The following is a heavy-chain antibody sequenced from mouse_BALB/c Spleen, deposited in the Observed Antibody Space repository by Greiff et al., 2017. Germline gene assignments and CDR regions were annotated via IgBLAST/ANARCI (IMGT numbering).Heavy chain of an antibody. CDR3: ARDYYGYDGYWDFDV. J-gene: IGHJ1*01. Sequence: EVKLEESGGGLVQPGGSRKLSCAASGFTFSSFGMHWVRQAPEKGLEWVAYISSGSSTIYYADTVKGRFTISRDNPKNTLFLQMTSLRSEDTAMYYCARDYYGYDGYWDFDVWGAGTTVTVSS. V-gene: IGHV5-17*02. CDR2: ISSGSSTI. D-gene: IGHD2-2*01. CDR1: GFTFSSFG.